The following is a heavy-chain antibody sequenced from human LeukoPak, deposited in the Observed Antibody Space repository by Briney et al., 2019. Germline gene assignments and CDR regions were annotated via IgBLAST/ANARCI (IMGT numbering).Heavy chain of an antibody. J-gene: IGHJ5*02. V-gene: IGHV4-59*01. CDR3: ARGVSSGWYNWFDP. CDR1: SGSISSYY. Sequence: PSETLSLTCTVSSGSISSYYWSWIRQPPGKGLEWIGYIYYSGSTNYNPSLKSRVTISVDTSKNQFSLKLSSVTAADTAVYYCARGVSSGWYNWFDPWGQGALVTVSS. CDR2: IYYSGST. D-gene: IGHD6-19*01.